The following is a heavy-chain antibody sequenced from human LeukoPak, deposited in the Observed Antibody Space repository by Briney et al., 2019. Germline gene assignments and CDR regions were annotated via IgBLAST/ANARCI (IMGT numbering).Heavy chain of an antibody. CDR2: IKPNSGVT. V-gene: IGHV1-2*02. Sequence: GASVKVSCKTSGYTFATYFMHWVRQAPGQGLEWMGYIKPNSGVTNYAQKFRGRVTMTCDTSISTAYIELSGLTSDDTAIYYCARPTYCGSNCYFNFDYWGQGTLVTVSS. D-gene: IGHD2-21*02. CDR3: ARPTYCGSNCYFNFDY. CDR1: GYTFATYF. J-gene: IGHJ4*02.